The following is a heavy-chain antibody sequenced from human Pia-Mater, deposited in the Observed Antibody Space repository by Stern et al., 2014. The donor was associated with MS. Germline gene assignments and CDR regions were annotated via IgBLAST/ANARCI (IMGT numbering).Heavy chain of an antibody. CDR1: GYNFIDHA. V-gene: IGHV1-3*01. CDR2: INGGPGTT. Sequence: QVQLVESGAEVKKPGASMTISCKTSGYNFIDHAIHWVRQAPGQRLEWMGWINGGPGTTKYSQKFQGRLSFTRDKAASAAYMDLSSLSPDDTAVYYCARQPDYSDFLDFWGQGTLVTVSS. CDR3: ARQPDYSDFLDF. D-gene: IGHD4-11*01. J-gene: IGHJ4*02.